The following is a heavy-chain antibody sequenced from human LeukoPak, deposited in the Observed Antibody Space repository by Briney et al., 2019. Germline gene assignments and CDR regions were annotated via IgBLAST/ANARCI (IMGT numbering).Heavy chain of an antibody. CDR3: ARERSGGSCYHD. J-gene: IGHJ4*02. D-gene: IGHD2-15*01. CDR1: GFXFSSYS. CDR2: ISSSSSYI. V-gene: IGHV3-21*01. Sequence: GGSLRLSCAASGFXFSSYSMNWVRQAPGKGLEWVSSISSSSSYIYYADSVKGRFTISRDNAKNSLYLQMNSLRAEDTAVYYCARERSGGSCYHDWGQGTLVTVSS.